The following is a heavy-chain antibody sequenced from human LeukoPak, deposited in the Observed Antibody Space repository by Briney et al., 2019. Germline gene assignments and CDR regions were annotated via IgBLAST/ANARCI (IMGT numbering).Heavy chain of an antibody. D-gene: IGHD2-21*01. V-gene: IGHV3-53*01. CDR1: GFTVSGNY. CDR3: ARVSFRYYFDY. CDR2: IYSGGST. J-gene: IGHJ4*02. Sequence: GSLRPSFAASGFTVSGNYMSWVRQAPGKGLEWVSVIYSGGSTYYADSVKGRFTISRDNSKNTLYLQMNSLRVEDTAVYYCARVSFRYYFDYWGQGTLVTVSS.